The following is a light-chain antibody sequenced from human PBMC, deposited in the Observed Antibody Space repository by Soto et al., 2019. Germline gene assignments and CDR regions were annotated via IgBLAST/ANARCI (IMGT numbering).Light chain of an antibody. CDR3: SSYERSGSYV. V-gene: IGLV2-14*03. CDR2: DVY. J-gene: IGLJ1*01. Sequence: QSALTQPASVSGSPGQSITLSCTGTSGDGGGHNAVSWYQQHPGKAPKLLIYDVYNRPSGASNRFSGSKSGNTASLTISGLQAEDEAEYYCSSYERSGSYVFGTGTKLTDL. CDR1: SGDGGGHNA.